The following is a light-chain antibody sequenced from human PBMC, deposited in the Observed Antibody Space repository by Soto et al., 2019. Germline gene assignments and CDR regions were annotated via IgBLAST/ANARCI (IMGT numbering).Light chain of an antibody. V-gene: IGKV1-5*03. CDR3: QQYSSNSAT. CDR1: QSISTW. Sequence: DIQMTQSPSTLSASVGDRVTITCRPSQSISTWLAWYQQKPGKAPKLLIYKASSLESGVPSRFSGSGSGTEFTITLSSLQPDDFATYYCQQYSSNSATFGGGTKVEIK. J-gene: IGKJ4*01. CDR2: KAS.